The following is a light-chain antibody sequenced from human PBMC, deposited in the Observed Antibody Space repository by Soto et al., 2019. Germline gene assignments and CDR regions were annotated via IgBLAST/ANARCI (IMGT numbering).Light chain of an antibody. CDR3: QQYNSYWT. CDR1: QSVNHN. Sequence: DRVMTQSRDTVSASPGERVSLSFRASQSVNHNLAWYHQKPGQAPRLLVYDISSRAPGVPARFSGSGTGTDFTLTINSLQPDDFATYYCQQYNSYWTFGQGTKVDIK. CDR2: DIS. V-gene: IGKV3-15*01. J-gene: IGKJ1*01.